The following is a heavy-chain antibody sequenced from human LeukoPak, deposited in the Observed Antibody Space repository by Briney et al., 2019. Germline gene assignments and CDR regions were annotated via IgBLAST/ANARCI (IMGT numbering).Heavy chain of an antibody. V-gene: IGHV4-4*07. J-gene: IGHJ4*02. CDR1: AGSISSYY. D-gene: IGHD6-19*01. Sequence: LSLACTVSAGSISSYYGGSIRQPAGKGLEWIGRIYTSVSTTYNPSLKSHITMSVDTSKNQFSLKLSTATAADTAVYYCARDGGYGAGYFDYWGQGTLVTVSS. CDR2: IYTSVST. CDR3: ARDGGYGAGYFDY.